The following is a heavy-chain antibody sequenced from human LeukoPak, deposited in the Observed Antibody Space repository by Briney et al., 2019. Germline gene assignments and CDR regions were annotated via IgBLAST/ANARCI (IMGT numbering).Heavy chain of an antibody. V-gene: IGHV3-7*03. CDR3: ARNNGMDV. CDR2: VNRDGSET. CDR1: GFALSSHW. Sequence: GGSLRLSCAASGFALSSHWMTWVRQVPGRGPEWVANVNRDGSETYYLDSVKGRFTISKDSAKNSLYLQMNSLRAEDTALYHCARNNGMDVWGQGTTVIVSS. J-gene: IGHJ6*02.